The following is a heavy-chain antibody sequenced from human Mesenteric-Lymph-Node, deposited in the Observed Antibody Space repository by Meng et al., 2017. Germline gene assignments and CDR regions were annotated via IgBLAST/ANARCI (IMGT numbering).Heavy chain of an antibody. Sequence: GESLKISCAASGFTFSDYGMHWVRQAPGQGLEWVAFIWHDGSNKYYADSVKGRFTISRDNSKNTLYLQMNGLRAEDTAVYYCARNGIGAAGMLNYFDHWGQGTLVTVSS. V-gene: IGHV3-33*01. CDR3: ARNGIGAAGMLNYFDH. CDR2: IWHDGSNK. D-gene: IGHD6-13*01. J-gene: IGHJ4*02. CDR1: GFTFSDYG.